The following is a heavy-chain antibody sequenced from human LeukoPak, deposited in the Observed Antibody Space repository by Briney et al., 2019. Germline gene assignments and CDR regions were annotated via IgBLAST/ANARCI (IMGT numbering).Heavy chain of an antibody. Sequence: GGSLRLSCAASGFTFSSYGMHWVRQAPGKGLEWVAVISYDGSNKYYADSVKGRFTISRDNSKNTLYLQMNSLRAEDTAVYYCAKGLLWFGELLSPLDYWGQGTLVTVSS. CDR3: AKGLLWFGELLSPLDY. D-gene: IGHD3-10*01. V-gene: IGHV3-30*18. CDR2: ISYDGSNK. J-gene: IGHJ4*02. CDR1: GFTFSSYG.